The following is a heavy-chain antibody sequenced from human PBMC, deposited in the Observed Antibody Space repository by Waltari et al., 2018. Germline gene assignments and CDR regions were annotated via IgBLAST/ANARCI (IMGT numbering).Heavy chain of an antibody. CDR1: GGSISSSRYY. CDR2: IYYSGST. V-gene: IGHV4-39*01. J-gene: IGHJ4*02. CDR3: ARHSYDFWSGYQYYFDY. D-gene: IGHD3-3*01. Sequence: QLQLQESGPGLVKPSETLSLTCTVSGGSISSSRYYWGWIRQPPGKGLEWIGSIYYSGSTYYNPSLKSRVTISVDTSKNQFSLKLSSVTAADTAVYYCARHSYDFWSGYQYYFDYWGQGTLVTVSS.